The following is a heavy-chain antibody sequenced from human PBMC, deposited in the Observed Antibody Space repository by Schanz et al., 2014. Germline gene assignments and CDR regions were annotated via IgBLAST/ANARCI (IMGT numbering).Heavy chain of an antibody. D-gene: IGHD1-26*01. CDR3: AKELYSGSHYGWFDP. CDR1: GFTFRNYA. CDR2: ISGSGGST. V-gene: IGHV3-23*01. J-gene: IGHJ5*02. Sequence: VQLLESGGGLVQPGGSLTLSCSASGFTFRNYALSWVRQAPGKGLAWVSAISGSGGSTYYADSVKGRFTISRDNFNHTLYLQMNSLRADDTAVYYCAKELYSGSHYGWFDPWGQGTLVTVSS.